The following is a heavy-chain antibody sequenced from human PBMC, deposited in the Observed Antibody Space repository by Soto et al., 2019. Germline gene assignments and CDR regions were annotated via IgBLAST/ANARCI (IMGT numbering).Heavy chain of an antibody. CDR3: AITPTTQYYYYYGMDV. CDR1: GGTFSSYA. CDR2: IIPIFGTA. V-gene: IGHV1-69*13. J-gene: IGHJ6*02. Sequence: GASVKVSCKASGGTFSSYAISWVRQAPGQGLEWMGGIIPIFGTANYAQKFQGRVTITADESTSTAYMELSSLRSEDTAVYYCAITPTTQYYYYYGMDVWGQGTTVTAP.